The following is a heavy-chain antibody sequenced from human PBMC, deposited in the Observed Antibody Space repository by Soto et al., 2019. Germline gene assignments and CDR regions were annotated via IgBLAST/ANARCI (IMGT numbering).Heavy chain of an antibody. CDR2: IYYSGST. D-gene: IGHD3-3*01. Sequence: QVQLQESGPGLVKPSETLSLTCTVSGGSVSSGSYYWSWIRQPPGKGLEWIGYIYYSGSTNYNPSLKSRVTISVDTSKNQFPLKLSSVTAADTGVYYCARNVYERITIFGRGHSWFDPWGQGTLVNVSS. J-gene: IGHJ5*02. V-gene: IGHV4-61*01. CDR3: ARNVYERITIFGRGHSWFDP. CDR1: GGSVSSGSYY.